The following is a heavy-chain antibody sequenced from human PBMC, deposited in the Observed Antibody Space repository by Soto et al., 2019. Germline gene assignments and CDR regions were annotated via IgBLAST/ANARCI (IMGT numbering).Heavy chain of an antibody. CDR1: GGTFSTYA. CDR3: ASGIQLWLRRINNGYSG. CDR2: IIPMFGTA. D-gene: IGHD5-18*01. Sequence: ASVKVSCKAPGGTFSTYAISWVRQAPGQGLEWMGGIIPMFGTANYARRFQDRVTITADESTNTVYMELSSLRSEDTAVYFCASGIQLWLRRINNGYSGWGQGTLVTVSS. V-gene: IGHV1-69*13. J-gene: IGHJ4*02.